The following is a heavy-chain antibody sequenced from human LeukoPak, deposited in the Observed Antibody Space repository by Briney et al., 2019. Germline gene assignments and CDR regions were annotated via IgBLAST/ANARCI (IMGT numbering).Heavy chain of an antibody. J-gene: IGHJ4*02. CDR2: ITDSGSNT. CDR3: ARDLYYDSSGPLDY. V-gene: IGHV3-23*01. Sequence: GGSLRLSCAASGFTFSNYVMSWVRQAPGKGLEWVSTITDSGSNTYYADSVKGRFTISRDNSKNTLYLQMNSLRAEDTAVYYCARDLYYDSSGPLDYWGQGTLVTVSS. D-gene: IGHD3-22*01. CDR1: GFTFSNYV.